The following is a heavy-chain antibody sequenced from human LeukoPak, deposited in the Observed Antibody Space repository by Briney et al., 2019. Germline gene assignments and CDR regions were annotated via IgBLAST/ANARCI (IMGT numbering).Heavy chain of an antibody. CDR2: ISSSSSTI. CDR1: GFTFSSYS. Sequence: GGSLGLSCAASGFTFSSYSMNWVRQAPGKGLEWVSYISSSSSTIYYADSVKGRFTISRDNAKNSLYLQMNSLRDEDTAVYYCARDSMLWGSYRDTFDYWGQGTLVTVSS. V-gene: IGHV3-48*02. D-gene: IGHD3-16*02. J-gene: IGHJ4*02. CDR3: ARDSMLWGSYRDTFDY.